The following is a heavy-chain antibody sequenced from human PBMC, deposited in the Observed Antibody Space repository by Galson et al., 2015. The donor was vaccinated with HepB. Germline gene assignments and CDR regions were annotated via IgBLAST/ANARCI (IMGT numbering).Heavy chain of an antibody. CDR2: ISRSSSTI. D-gene: IGHD3-22*01. V-gene: IGHV3-48*04. CDR1: GFTFSIYR. CDR3: ARESYYDSSGYYSTLDY. Sequence: SLRLSCAASGFTFSIYRMNWVRQAPGKGLEWVSYISRSSSTIYYADSVRGRFTISRDDAKNSLYLQMNSLRSEDTAVYYCARESYYDSSGYYSTLDYWGQGTLVTVSS. J-gene: IGHJ4*02.